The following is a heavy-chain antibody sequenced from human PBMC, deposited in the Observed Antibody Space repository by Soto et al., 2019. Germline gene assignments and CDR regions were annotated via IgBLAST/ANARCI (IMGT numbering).Heavy chain of an antibody. Sequence: GGSLRLSCAASGFTFSSYWMSWVRQAPGKGLEWVANIKQDGSEKYYVDSVKGRFTISRDNAKNSLYLQMNSLRAEDTAVYYCATSPIYLLGIAVAGTTVRPHYWGQGTLVTVSS. D-gene: IGHD6-19*01. CDR2: IKQDGSEK. V-gene: IGHV3-7*01. CDR3: ATSPIYLLGIAVAGTTVRPHY. J-gene: IGHJ4*02. CDR1: GFTFSSYW.